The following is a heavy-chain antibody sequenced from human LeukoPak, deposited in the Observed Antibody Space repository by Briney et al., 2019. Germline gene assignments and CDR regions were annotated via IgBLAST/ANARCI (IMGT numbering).Heavy chain of an antibody. Sequence: GGSLRLSCAAFGFTLSSYAMSWVRQAPGKGLEWVSVISDNGGRTYYADSVKGRFTIPRDNSKNTLYLQMNSLRVEDTAVYYCASFMYGSGSYHGNWGQGTLVTVSS. D-gene: IGHD3-10*01. CDR3: ASFMYGSGSYHGN. CDR2: ISDNGGRT. CDR1: GFTLSSYA. V-gene: IGHV3-23*01. J-gene: IGHJ4*02.